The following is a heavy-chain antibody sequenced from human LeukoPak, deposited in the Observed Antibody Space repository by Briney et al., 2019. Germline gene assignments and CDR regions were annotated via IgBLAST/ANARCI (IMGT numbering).Heavy chain of an antibody. J-gene: IGHJ4*02. CDR2: INHSGST. CDR1: GGSFSGYY. Sequence: SETLSLTCAVYGGSFSGYYWSWIRQPPGKGLEWIGEINHSGSTNYNPSLKSRVTISVDTSKNQFSLKLSSVTAADTAVYYCVLRYYDILTGSHVDYWGQGTLVTVSS. V-gene: IGHV4-34*01. CDR3: VLRYYDILTGSHVDY. D-gene: IGHD3-9*01.